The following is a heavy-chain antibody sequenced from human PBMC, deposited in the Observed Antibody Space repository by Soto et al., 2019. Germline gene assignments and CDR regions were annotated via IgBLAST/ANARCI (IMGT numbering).Heavy chain of an antibody. CDR1: GFSLSTGGVG. J-gene: IGHJ6*02. CDR2: IYWDDDK. Sequence: QITLKESGPSLVKPTRTLTLTCTFSGFSLSTGGVGVGWIRQPPGKALEWLALIYWDDDKRYSPSLRSRLTVTKDTSKNQVVLTMTNMDPVDTATYYCAHSRCGGDCLQSYSSHYYYGMDVWGQGTTVTVSS. D-gene: IGHD2-21*02. CDR3: AHSRCGGDCLQSYSSHYYYGMDV. V-gene: IGHV2-5*02.